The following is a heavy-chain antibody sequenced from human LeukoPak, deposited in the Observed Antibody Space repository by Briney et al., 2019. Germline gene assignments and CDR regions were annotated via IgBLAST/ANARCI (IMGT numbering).Heavy chain of an antibody. CDR1: GYTFTGYY. D-gene: IGHD6-13*01. J-gene: IGHJ6*02. Sequence: ASVKVSCKASGYTFTGYYMHWVRQAPGQGLEWMGWINPNSGGTNYAQKFQERVTITRDMSTSTAYMELSSLRSEDTAVYYCAADKFEGQQLVRRYYYYGMDVWGQGTTVTVSS. V-gene: IGHV1-2*02. CDR2: INPNSGGT. CDR3: AADKFEGQQLVRRYYYYGMDV.